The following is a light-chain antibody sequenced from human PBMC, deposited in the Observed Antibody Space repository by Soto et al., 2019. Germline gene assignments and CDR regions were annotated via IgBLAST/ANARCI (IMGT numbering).Light chain of an antibody. CDR2: VNI. Sequence: QSVLTQPPSVSGAPGQRVTISCTGSSSNIGAGFDVHWYQQLPGTAPKLLLYVNIDRPSGVPDRFSGSKSGTSASLAITGLQAEDEADYYCQSYDNSLRGVIFGGGTKVTVL. J-gene: IGLJ2*01. CDR3: QSYDNSLRGVI. CDR1: SSNIGAGFD. V-gene: IGLV1-40*01.